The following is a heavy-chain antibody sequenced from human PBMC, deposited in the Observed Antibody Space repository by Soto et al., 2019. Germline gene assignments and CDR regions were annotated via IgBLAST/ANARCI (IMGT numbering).Heavy chain of an antibody. D-gene: IGHD2-15*01. CDR2: ISGSGGST. CDR3: AKDPGGDPGALGYCSGGSCYFDY. J-gene: IGHJ4*02. Sequence: GGSLRLSCAASGFTFSSYAMSWVRQAPGKGLEWVSAISGSGGSTYYADSVKGRFTISRDNSKNTLYLQMNSPRAEDTAVYYCAKDPGGDPGALGYCSGGSCYFDYWGQGTLVTVSS. V-gene: IGHV3-23*01. CDR1: GFTFSSYA.